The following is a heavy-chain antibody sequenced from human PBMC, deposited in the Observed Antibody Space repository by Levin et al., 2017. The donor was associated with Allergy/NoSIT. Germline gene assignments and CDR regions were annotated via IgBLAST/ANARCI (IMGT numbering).Heavy chain of an antibody. V-gene: IGHV3-9*01. CDR2: INYNSGSI. Sequence: GGSLRLSCAASGFTFDDYAIHWVRQAPGKGLEWVSGINYNSGSIGYADSVKGRFTISRDNAKSSLYLQMNSLRVEDTALYYCAKDGRDGYNWDAFDIWGQGTMVTVSS. CDR3: AKDGRDGYNWDAFDI. CDR1: GFTFDDYA. J-gene: IGHJ3*02. D-gene: IGHD5-24*01.